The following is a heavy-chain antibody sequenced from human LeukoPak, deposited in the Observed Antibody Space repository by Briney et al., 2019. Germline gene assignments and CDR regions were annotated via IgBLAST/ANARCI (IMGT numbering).Heavy chain of an antibody. V-gene: IGHV3-74*01. Sequence: GGSLRLSCAGSGFAFSSSWMHWVRQAPGKGLVWVSRMNSDGATTNYADSVKGRFTISRDNAKNTLYLQMNSLTVEDTAVYYCTIAGSYRFDYWGQGTLVTVSP. CDR2: MNSDGATT. CDR1: GFAFSSSW. J-gene: IGHJ4*02. CDR3: TIAGSYRFDY. D-gene: IGHD3-16*02.